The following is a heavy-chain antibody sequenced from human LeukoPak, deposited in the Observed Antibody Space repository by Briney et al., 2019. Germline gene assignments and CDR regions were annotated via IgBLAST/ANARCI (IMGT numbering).Heavy chain of an antibody. CDR1: GHTFTSYG. D-gene: IGHD3-9*01. CDR3: ARGLDSHYYYYYMDV. V-gene: IGHV1-18*01. CDR2: ISAYNGNT. Sequence: APVKVSCEASGHTFTSYGISWVRQAPGQGLEWMGWISAYNGNTNYAQKLQGRVTMTTDTSTSTAYMELRSLRSDDTAVYYCARGLDSHYYYYYMDVWGEGTTVTVSS. J-gene: IGHJ6*03.